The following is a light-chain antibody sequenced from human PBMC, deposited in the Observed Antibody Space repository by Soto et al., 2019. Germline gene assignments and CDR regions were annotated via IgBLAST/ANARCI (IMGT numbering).Light chain of an antibody. CDR3: QEYDNWPPWT. V-gene: IGKV3-15*01. CDR2: GAY. J-gene: IGKJ1*01. Sequence: VLTQSPATLSLSLGDSVTLSCRASQSVRNNLAWYQQKPGQPPRLLIYGAYTRATGIPVRFSGSGSGTESTLTISGLQSEDFAVYFCQEYDNWPPWTCGQGTKVDIK. CDR1: QSVRNN.